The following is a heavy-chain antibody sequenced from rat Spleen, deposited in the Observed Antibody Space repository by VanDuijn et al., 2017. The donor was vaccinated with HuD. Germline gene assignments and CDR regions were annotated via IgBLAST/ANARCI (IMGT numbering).Heavy chain of an antibody. D-gene: IGHD1-1*01. CDR1: GHSIDSSYR. V-gene: IGHV3-3*01. CDR2: INSAGST. J-gene: IGHJ3*01. CDR3: ARSDGTHYYLPFAD. Sequence: EVQLQESGPGLVKPSQSLSLTCSVTGHSIDSSYRWNWIRKFPGNKLEWMGYINSAGSTNYNPSLKSQISISRDTSKNQFFLQVDSVTTEDKATYYCARSDGTHYYLPFADWGQGTLVTVSS.